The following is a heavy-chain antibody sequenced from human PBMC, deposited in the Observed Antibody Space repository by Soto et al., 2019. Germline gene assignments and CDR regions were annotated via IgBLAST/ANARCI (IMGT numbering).Heavy chain of an antibody. CDR1: GFTFSSYS. CDR3: AGAVGTAMERLDY. D-gene: IGHD5-18*01. CDR2: ISSSSSYI. J-gene: IGHJ4*02. V-gene: IGHV3-21*01. Sequence: GGSLRLSCAASGFTFSSYSMNWVRQAPGKGLEWVSSISSSSSYIYYADSVKGRFTISRDNAKNSLYLQMNSLRAEDTAVYYCAGAVGTAMERLDYWGQGTLVTVSS.